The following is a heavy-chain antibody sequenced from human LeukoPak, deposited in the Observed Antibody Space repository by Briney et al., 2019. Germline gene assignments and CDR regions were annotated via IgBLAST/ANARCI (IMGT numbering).Heavy chain of an antibody. Sequence: SETLSLTCTVSGGSISSFHWNWLRQSPGRGLEWIGYVYGGGVTNYNPSLRFRVTMSIDTSKNKFFLNLKSVTAEDTAVYYCARSVGSNWSYFFDYWGQGTLVTVSS. CDR2: VYGGGVT. J-gene: IGHJ4*02. CDR3: ARSVGSNWSYFFDY. D-gene: IGHD6-13*01. CDR1: GGSISSFH. V-gene: IGHV4-59*01.